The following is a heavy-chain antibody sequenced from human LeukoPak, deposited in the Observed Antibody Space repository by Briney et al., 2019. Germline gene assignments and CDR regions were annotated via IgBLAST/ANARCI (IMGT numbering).Heavy chain of an antibody. V-gene: IGHV3-7*01. Sequence: GGSLRLSCAASEFTFGNFWMTWVRQAPGKGLEWVANIKEDGSDKYYVDSAKGRFTISRDNAKNSLYLQMNSLRAEDTAVYYCARDFGDYDSSGYYYEYFQHWGQGTLVTVSS. CDR1: EFTFGNFW. J-gene: IGHJ1*01. CDR2: IKEDGSDK. CDR3: ARDFGDYDSSGYYYEYFQH. D-gene: IGHD3-22*01.